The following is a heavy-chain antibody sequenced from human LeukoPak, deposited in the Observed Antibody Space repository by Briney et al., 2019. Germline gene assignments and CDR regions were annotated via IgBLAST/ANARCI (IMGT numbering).Heavy chain of an antibody. Sequence: ASVKVSCKAAGYTFTNYDINWVRQATGQGLEWMGWMNPNSGNTGYAQKFQGRVTITRNTSISTAYMELSSLRSEDTAVYYCARGGRAPWYSSSWYRPYNWFDPWGQGTLVTVSS. CDR2: MNPNSGNT. CDR1: GYTFTNYD. CDR3: ARGGRAPWYSSSWYRPYNWFDP. J-gene: IGHJ5*02. V-gene: IGHV1-8*03. D-gene: IGHD6-13*01.